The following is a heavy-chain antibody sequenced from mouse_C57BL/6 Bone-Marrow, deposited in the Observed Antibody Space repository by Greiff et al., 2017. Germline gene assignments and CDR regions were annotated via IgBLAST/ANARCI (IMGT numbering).Heavy chain of an antibody. J-gene: IGHJ4*01. V-gene: IGHV3-6*01. CDR2: ISYDGSN. CDR3: AGDFCAMDD. CDR1: GYSITSGYY. Sequence: EVQLVESGPGLVKPSQSLSLTCSVTGYSITSGYYWNWIRQFPGNKLEWMGYISYDGSNNYNPSLKNRISITRDTSKNQFFLKLNSVTTEDTATYYCAGDFCAMDDWGQGTSVTVSS.